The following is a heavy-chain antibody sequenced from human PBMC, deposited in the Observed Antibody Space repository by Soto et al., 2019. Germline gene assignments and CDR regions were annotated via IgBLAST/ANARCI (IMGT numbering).Heavy chain of an antibody. CDR2: IYSGGST. CDR1: GFTVSSNY. Sequence: GGSLRLSCVASGFTVSSNYMSWVRQAPGKGLEWVSVIYSGGSTYYADSVKGRFTISRDNSKNTLYLQMNSLRAEDTAVYYCARRPTPHYYYYMDVWGKGTTVTVSS. V-gene: IGHV3-66*01. CDR3: ARRPTPHYYYYMDV. J-gene: IGHJ6*03.